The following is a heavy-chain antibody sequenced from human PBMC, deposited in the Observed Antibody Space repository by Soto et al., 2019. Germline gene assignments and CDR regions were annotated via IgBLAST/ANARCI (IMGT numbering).Heavy chain of an antibody. D-gene: IGHD7-27*01. Sequence: SLRLSCVVSGITFSSYEMNWVRQAPGKGLEWLSYISSSGSPINDADSVKGRFTISRDNAKNTLYLQMNNLRAEDTAVYYWASQLNWARTFGYWGQGTLVTVYS. V-gene: IGHV3-48*03. CDR2: ISSSGSPI. CDR1: GITFSSYE. CDR3: ASQLNWARTFGY. J-gene: IGHJ4*02.